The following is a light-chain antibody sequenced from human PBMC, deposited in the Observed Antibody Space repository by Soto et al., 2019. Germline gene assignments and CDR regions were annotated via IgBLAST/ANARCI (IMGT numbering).Light chain of an antibody. CDR1: SSDFGSYNY. V-gene: IGLV2-14*01. CDR2: DVS. CDR3: SPYRTSSTPLV. J-gene: IGLJ1*01. Sequence: QSVLTRPASVSGSPGQSITISCTGTSSDFGSYNYVSWYQQHPGKAPKLIISDVSNRPSGVSNRFSGSKSGNTASLTISGLQAEDEGDYYCSPYRTSSTPLVFGTGTKVTVL.